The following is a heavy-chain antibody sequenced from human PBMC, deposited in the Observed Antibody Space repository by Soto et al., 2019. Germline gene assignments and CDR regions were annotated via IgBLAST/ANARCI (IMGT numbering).Heavy chain of an antibody. J-gene: IGHJ4*02. D-gene: IGHD6-13*01. CDR1: GFTFSSYA. CDR3: ARREPGTYFDY. Sequence: EVQLLDSGGGLVQPGGSLRLSCAASGFTFSSYAMNWVRQAPGKGLEWVSVISGSGDSTYYADSVKGRFTISRGNSKNALYLQMNSLRTEDTAVYYCARREPGTYFDYWGQGTLVTVSS. CDR2: ISGSGDST. V-gene: IGHV3-23*01.